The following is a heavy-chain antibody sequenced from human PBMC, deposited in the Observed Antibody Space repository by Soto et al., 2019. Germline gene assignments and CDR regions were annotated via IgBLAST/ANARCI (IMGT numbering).Heavy chain of an antibody. CDR2: IGGSGGST. CDR1: GFTFSSYA. V-gene: IGHV3-23*01. D-gene: IGHD3-10*01. Sequence: EVQLLESGGGLVQPGGSLRLSCAASGFTFSSYAMSWVRQAPRKGLEWVSSIGGSGGSTYYVDSMEGRFTISRDNSKNTLYLQMNNLRAEDTAVYYCAKSELNFYGSSYYYGMDVWGQGTTVTVSS. J-gene: IGHJ6*02. CDR3: AKSELNFYGSSYYYGMDV.